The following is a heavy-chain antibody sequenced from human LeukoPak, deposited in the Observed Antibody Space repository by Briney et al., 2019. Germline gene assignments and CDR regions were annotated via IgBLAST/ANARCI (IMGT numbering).Heavy chain of an antibody. D-gene: IGHD2-15*01. CDR3: AREDYCSGGICYPMKFDY. Sequence: PSETLSLTCTVSGGSISSYYWSWIRQPAGKGLGWIGRIYTSGSTNYNPSLTSRVTMSVDTSKNQFALKLSSVTAADTAVYYCAREDYCSGGICYPMKFDYWGQGTPATVSS. CDR1: GGSISSYY. V-gene: IGHV4-4*07. CDR2: IYTSGST. J-gene: IGHJ4*02.